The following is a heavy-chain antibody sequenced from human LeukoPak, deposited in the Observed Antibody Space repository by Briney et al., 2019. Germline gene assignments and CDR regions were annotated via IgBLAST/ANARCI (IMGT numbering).Heavy chain of an antibody. CDR1: GYTFTSYG. J-gene: IGHJ4*02. Sequence: ASVKVSCKASGYTFTSYGIRWVRQAPGQGLEWMGWMNPNSGGTNSAQKFQGRVTMTRDTSINTAYMELSRLRSDDTAVYYCVRDTSPPYWGQGTQVTVSP. D-gene: IGHD3-16*01. CDR2: MNPNSGGT. V-gene: IGHV1-2*02. CDR3: VRDTSPPY.